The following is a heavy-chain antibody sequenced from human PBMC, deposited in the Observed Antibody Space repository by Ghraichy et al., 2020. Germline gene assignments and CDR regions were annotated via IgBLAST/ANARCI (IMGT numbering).Heavy chain of an antibody. D-gene: IGHD6-6*01. V-gene: IGHV4-34*01. CDR2: INHSGST. J-gene: IGHJ4*02. CDR3: AHITEYSRSHTDY. CDR1: GGSFSGYY. Sequence: SETLSLTCAVYGGSFSGYYWSWIRQPPGKGLEWIGEINHSGSTNYNPSLKSRVTISVDTSKNQFSLKLSSVTAADTAVYYCAHITEYSRSHTDYWGQGTLVTVSS.